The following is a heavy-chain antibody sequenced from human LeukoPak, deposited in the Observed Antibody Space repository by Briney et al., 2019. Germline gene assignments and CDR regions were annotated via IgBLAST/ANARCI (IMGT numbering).Heavy chain of an antibody. CDR3: ARDLTIAVAGSDY. CDR2: INPNSGGT. D-gene: IGHD6-19*01. J-gene: IGHJ4*02. Sequence: ASVKVSCKASGYTFTGYYMHWVRQAPGQGLEWMGWINPNSGGTNYAQKFQGRVTMTRDTSISTAYMGLSRLRSDDTAVYYCARDLTIAVAGSDYWGQGTLVTVSS. V-gene: IGHV1-2*02. CDR1: GYTFTGYY.